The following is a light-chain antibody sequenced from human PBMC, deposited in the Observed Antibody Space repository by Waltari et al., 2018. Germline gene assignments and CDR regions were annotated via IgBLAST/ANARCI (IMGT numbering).Light chain of an antibody. CDR2: DVS. V-gene: IGLV2-14*03. CDR1: SSDVGGYNY. Sequence: QSALTQPASVSGSPGQSITISCTGTSSDVGGYNYVSWYQKHPGKAPKLMIYDVSNRPSGVSIRFSGSKTGNTASLTISGLQAEDEADYYCSSYTSSSTVVFGGGTKLTVL. CDR3: SSYTSSSTVV. J-gene: IGLJ2*01.